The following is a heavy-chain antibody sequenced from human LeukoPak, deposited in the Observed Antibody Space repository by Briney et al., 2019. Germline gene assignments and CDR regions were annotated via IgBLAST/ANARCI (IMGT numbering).Heavy chain of an antibody. CDR3: ARLHPTSCSAGTCYWFDP. D-gene: IGHD2-15*01. J-gene: IGHJ5*02. V-gene: IGHV5-10-1*01. CDR1: GYSFTSYW. Sequence: GESLKISCKASGYSFTSYWTTWVRQMPGKGLEWMGRIDPRDSYANYSPSFQGHVTISADRSISTAYLQWSSLKASDTAMYYCARLHPTSCSAGTCYWFDPWGQGTLVTVSS. CDR2: IDPRDSYA.